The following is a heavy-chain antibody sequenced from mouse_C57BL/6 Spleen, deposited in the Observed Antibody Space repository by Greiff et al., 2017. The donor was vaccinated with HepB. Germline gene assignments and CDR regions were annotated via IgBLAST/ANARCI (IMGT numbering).Heavy chain of an antibody. V-gene: IGHV5-4*01. CDR2: ISDGGSYT. D-gene: IGHD1-1*01. CDR3: ARDNCGSSYGYFDV. Sequence: DVHLVESGGGLVKPGGSLKLSCAASGFTFSSYAMSWVRQTPEKRLEWVATISDGGSYTYYPDNVKGRFTISRDNAKNNLYLQMSHLKSEDTAMYYCARDNCGSSYGYFDVWGTGTTVTVSS. J-gene: IGHJ1*03. CDR1: GFTFSSYA.